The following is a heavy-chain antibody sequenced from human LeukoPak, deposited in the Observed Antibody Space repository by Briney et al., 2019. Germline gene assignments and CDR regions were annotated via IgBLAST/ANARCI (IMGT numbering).Heavy chain of an antibody. Sequence: GGSLRLSCAASGFSFSTYWMSWVRQAPGKGLEWVANIKQDGSEKYYVDSVKGRFTISRDNAKNSLYLQMNGLRAEDTAVYYCTRDRIQLWSHDYWGQGTLVTVSS. CDR2: IKQDGSEK. CDR1: GFSFSTYW. J-gene: IGHJ4*02. CDR3: TRDRIQLWSHDY. D-gene: IGHD5-18*01. V-gene: IGHV3-7*04.